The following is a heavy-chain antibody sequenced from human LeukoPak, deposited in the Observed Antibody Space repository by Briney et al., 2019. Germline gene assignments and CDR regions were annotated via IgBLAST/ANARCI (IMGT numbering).Heavy chain of an antibody. Sequence: GESLKISCKGSGYGFSNDWIGWVRQMPGKGLEWMGIIYPGDSDTRYSPSFQGQVTISADKSISTAYLQWSSLGASDTAVYYCARRGCNGGSCYAYWGQGTLVTVSS. J-gene: IGHJ4*02. CDR2: IYPGDSDT. CDR1: GYGFSNDW. D-gene: IGHD2-15*01. CDR3: ARRGCNGGSCYAY. V-gene: IGHV5-51*01.